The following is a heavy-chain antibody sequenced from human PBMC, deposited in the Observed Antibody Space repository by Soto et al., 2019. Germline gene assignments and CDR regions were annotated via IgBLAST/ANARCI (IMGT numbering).Heavy chain of an antibody. CDR1: GGSFSGYY. D-gene: IGHD4-17*01. CDR3: VACDYGDYPRY. Sequence: QVQVQQWGAGLLKPSETLSLTCAVYGGSFSGYYWSWIRQPPGKGLEWIGEINHSGSTNYNPPLKSRVTISVDTSKNQFSLKLSSATAADTAAYYCVACDYGDYPRYCGQGTLVTVSS. V-gene: IGHV4-34*01. J-gene: IGHJ4*02. CDR2: INHSGST.